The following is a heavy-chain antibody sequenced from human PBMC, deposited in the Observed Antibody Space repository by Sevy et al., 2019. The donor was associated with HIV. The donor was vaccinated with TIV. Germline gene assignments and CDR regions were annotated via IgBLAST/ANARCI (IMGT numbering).Heavy chain of an antibody. V-gene: IGHV3-15*01. CDR3: TTDPSPRSMVRGVIIAVDAFDI. D-gene: IGHD3-10*01. CDR2: IKSKTDGGTT. J-gene: IGHJ3*02. CDR1: GFTFSNAW. Sequence: GGSLRLSCAASGFTFSNAWMSWVRQAPGKGLEWVGRIKSKTDGGTTDYAAPVKGRFTISRDDSKNTLYLQMNSLKTEDTAVYYCTTDPSPRSMVRGVIIAVDAFDIWGQGTMVTVSS.